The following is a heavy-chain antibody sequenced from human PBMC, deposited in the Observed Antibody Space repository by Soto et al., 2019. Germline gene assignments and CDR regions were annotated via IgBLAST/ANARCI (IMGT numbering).Heavy chain of an antibody. D-gene: IGHD3-10*01. Sequence: EVQLVESGGGLVKPGGSLRLSCAASGFTFSNAWMSWVRQAPGKGLEWVGRIKSKTDGGTTDYAAPVKGRFTISRGDSKNTLYLQMNSLKTEDTAVYYCTTDPVVRGVISYGMDVWGQGTTVTVSS. CDR3: TTDPVVRGVISYGMDV. CDR2: IKSKTDGGTT. J-gene: IGHJ6*02. V-gene: IGHV3-15*01. CDR1: GFTFSNAW.